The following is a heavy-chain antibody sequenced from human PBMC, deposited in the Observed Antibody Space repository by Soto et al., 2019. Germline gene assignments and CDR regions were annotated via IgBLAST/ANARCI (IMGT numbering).Heavy chain of an antibody. Sequence: GGSLRLSCAASGFTFSSYGMHWVRQAPGKGLEWVAVISYDGSNKYYADSVKGRFTISRDNSKNTLYLQMNSLRAEDTAVYYCAKDYYDSSGYYYGSDPDYWGQGTLVTVSS. CDR2: ISYDGSNK. D-gene: IGHD3-22*01. V-gene: IGHV3-30*18. J-gene: IGHJ4*02. CDR3: AKDYYDSSGYYYGSDPDY. CDR1: GFTFSSYG.